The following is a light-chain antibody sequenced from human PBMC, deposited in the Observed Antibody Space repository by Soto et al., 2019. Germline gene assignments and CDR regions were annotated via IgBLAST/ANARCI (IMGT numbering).Light chain of an antibody. J-gene: IGKJ5*01. CDR3: QQYENLPT. CDR1: QNLNNY. V-gene: IGKV1-33*01. Sequence: DIQMTQSPSSLSASVGDRVTITCQARQNLNNYLNWYQQKPGRAPKLLIYDASNLEAGVPSRVSGSGSGTDFTFTISRLQPEDIATYYCQQYENLPTFGQGTRLEIK. CDR2: DAS.